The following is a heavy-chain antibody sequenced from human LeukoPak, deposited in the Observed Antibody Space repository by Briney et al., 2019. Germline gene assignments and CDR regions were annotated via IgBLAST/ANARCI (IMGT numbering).Heavy chain of an antibody. J-gene: IGHJ4*02. V-gene: IGHV3-7*03. CDR3: ARDQYDTWSRRGNFDS. Sequence: GGSLRLSCVASGFTFGKYWMSWVRQAPGKGLEWVTNIKLDGSEKNYVDSVKGRFTISRDNTKNSLYLQMNSLRVEDTAVFYCARDQYDTWSRRGNFDSWGQGTLVIVSS. CDR2: IKLDGSEK. CDR1: GFTFGKYW. D-gene: IGHD3-3*01.